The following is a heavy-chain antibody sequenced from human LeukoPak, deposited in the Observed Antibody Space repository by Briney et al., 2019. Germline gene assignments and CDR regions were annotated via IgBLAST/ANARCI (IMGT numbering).Heavy chain of an antibody. CDR3: ARGSDYYDSSGYYPAEYFQH. CDR1: GGSISSYY. D-gene: IGHD3-22*01. CDR2: IYTSGST. V-gene: IGHV4-4*07. J-gene: IGHJ1*01. Sequence: SETLSLTCTVSGGSISSYYWSWIRQPAGKGLEWIGRIYTSGSTNYNPSLKSRVTMSVDTSKNQFSLKLSSVTAADTAVYYCARGSDYYDSSGYYPAEYFQHWGQGTLVTVSS.